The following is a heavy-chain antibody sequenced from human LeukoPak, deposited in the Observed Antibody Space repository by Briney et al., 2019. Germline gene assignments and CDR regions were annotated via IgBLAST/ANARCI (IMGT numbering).Heavy chain of an antibody. CDR2: ITGSGGNT. V-gene: IGHV3-23*01. Sequence: PGASLRLYCVASGFTFSNYAMSWDRQAPGKGLEWVSAITGSGGNTYYADSVKGRFTISRDNSKNTVFLQMNSLRAEDTAVYYCAKWGDYDVLTGYYVSDYWGQGTLVTVSS. CDR1: GFTFSNYA. CDR3: AKWGDYDVLTGYYVSDY. J-gene: IGHJ4*02. D-gene: IGHD3-9*01.